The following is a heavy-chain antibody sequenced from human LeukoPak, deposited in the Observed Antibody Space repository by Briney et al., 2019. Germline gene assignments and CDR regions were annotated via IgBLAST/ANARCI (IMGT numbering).Heavy chain of an antibody. CDR2: ISGSGGST. J-gene: IGHJ6*02. CDR3: AKANHYDILTGYGPSFPYYYYGMDV. V-gene: IGHV3-23*01. Sequence: LSLTCTVSGGSISSGAYYWSWVRQAPGKGLEWVSAISGSGGSTYYADSVKGRFTISRDNSKNTLYLQMNSLRAEDTAVYYCAKANHYDILTGYGPSFPYYYYGMDVWGQGTTVTVSS. D-gene: IGHD3-9*01. CDR1: GGSISSGAYY.